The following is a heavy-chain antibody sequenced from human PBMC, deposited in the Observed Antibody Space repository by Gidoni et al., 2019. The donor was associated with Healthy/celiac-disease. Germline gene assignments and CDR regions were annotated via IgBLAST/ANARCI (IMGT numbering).Heavy chain of an antibody. CDR1: GFTFSSDA. V-gene: IGHV3-23*01. D-gene: IGHD2-2*01. Sequence: EVQLLEFGGGLVQPGGSLRLSCAASGFTFSSDAMRCVRPGPGEGLEWVSAISGSGGSTYYADSVKGRFTISRDNSKNTLYLQMNSLRAEDTAVYYCAKGTPRSRCSSTSCSLPYYYYYMDVWGKGTTVTVSS. CDR3: AKGTPRSRCSSTSCSLPYYYYYMDV. J-gene: IGHJ6*03. CDR2: ISGSGGST.